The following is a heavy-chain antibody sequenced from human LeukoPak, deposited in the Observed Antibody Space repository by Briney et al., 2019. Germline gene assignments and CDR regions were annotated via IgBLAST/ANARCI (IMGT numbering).Heavy chain of an antibody. D-gene: IGHD1-26*01. Sequence: GGSLRLSCAASGFTFSGSAIHWVRQASGKGLEWVGRIRSRANTYATAYAASVKGRFTISRDDSKNTAYLQMNSLKTEDTALYYCARALKGLRRRIGGTTTFEYYYYMDVWGKGTTVTISS. J-gene: IGHJ6*03. V-gene: IGHV3-73*01. CDR1: GFTFSGSA. CDR2: IRSRANTYAT. CDR3: ARALKGLRRRIGGTTTFEYYYYMDV.